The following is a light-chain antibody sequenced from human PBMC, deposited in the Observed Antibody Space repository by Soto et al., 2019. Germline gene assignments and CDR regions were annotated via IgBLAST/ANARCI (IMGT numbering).Light chain of an antibody. J-gene: IGKJ4*01. V-gene: IGKV1-6*01. CDR1: QGIRND. Sequence: AIPMTQSPSSLSASVGDRVTITCRASQGIRNDLAWYQQKPGKAPELLIYAVSTLHSGVPSRFSGSGSGTDFTLTISSLQPEDFATYYCLQDYNYLLTFGGGTRVEIK. CDR3: LQDYNYLLT. CDR2: AVS.